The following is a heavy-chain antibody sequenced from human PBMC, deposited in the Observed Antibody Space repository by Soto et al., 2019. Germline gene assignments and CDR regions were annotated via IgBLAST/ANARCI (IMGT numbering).Heavy chain of an antibody. D-gene: IGHD7-27*01. Sequence: QVQLQQWGAGLLKPSETLSLTCAVYGGSFSGYYWNWIRQPPGKGLEWIGEINHSGTTNYNPSLKRRVTLSVDTSKNQFSLKLSSVTAVDTAVYYCARGWGRIFDYWGQGTLVTVSS. CDR3: ARGWGRIFDY. J-gene: IGHJ4*02. CDR1: GGSFSGYY. CDR2: INHSGTT. V-gene: IGHV4-34*01.